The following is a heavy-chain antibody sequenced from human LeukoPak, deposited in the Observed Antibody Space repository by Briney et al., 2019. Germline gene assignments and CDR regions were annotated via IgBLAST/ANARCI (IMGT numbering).Heavy chain of an antibody. D-gene: IGHD3-3*01. Sequence: GASVKVSCKASGYIFTGYYMHWVRQAPGQGLEWMGWINPNSGGTNYAHKFQGRVTMTRDTSISTAYMELSRLRSDDTAVYYCARAPDDYDFWSGPFDYWGRGTLVTVSS. CDR1: GYIFTGYY. J-gene: IGHJ4*02. CDR2: INPNSGGT. CDR3: ARAPDDYDFWSGPFDY. V-gene: IGHV1-2*07.